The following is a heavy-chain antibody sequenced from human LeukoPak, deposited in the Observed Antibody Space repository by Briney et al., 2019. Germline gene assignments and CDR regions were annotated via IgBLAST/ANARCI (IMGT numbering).Heavy chain of an antibody. CDR1: GYTFTGYY. D-gene: IGHD5-12*01. CDR3: ARKIVAPLNWFDP. Sequence: ASVKVSCKASGYTFTGYYLHWVRQAPGQGLEWMGWMNPNSGDSNSAQKFQGRVTLTRDTSISTAYMELISLRSDDTAVYYCARKIVAPLNWFDPWGQGTLVTVSS. V-gene: IGHV1-2*02. J-gene: IGHJ5*02. CDR2: MNPNSGDS.